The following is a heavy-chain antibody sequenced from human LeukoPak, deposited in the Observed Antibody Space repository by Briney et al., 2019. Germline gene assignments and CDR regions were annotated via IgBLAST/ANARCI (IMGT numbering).Heavy chain of an antibody. V-gene: IGHV3-23*01. CDR2: ISASGGAT. CDR3: AKGNYGEKIDY. Sequence: GSLGLSCAASGFTFDDYAMHWVRQAPGKGLEWVSGISASGGATYYADSVKGRFTISRDNSKNTLYLQMNSLKAEDAALYYCAKGNYGEKIDYWGPGTLVTVSS. J-gene: IGHJ4*02. D-gene: IGHD4-17*01. CDR1: GFTFDDYA.